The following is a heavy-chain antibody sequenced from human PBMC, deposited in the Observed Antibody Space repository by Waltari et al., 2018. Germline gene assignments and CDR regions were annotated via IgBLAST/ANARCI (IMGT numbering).Heavy chain of an antibody. J-gene: IGHJ4*02. D-gene: IGHD3-10*01. CDR1: GFTFSTYA. Sequence: DVQLVESGGGLVQPGGCLRLSCAASGFTFSTYALHWVRQAPGKGLEYVSAINSNGGRTYYANSVKGRFTVSRDNSKNTLYLQMGSLRAEDIAVYYCARDGSYFYYDYWGLGTLVTVSS. CDR2: INSNGGRT. V-gene: IGHV3-64*01. CDR3: ARDGSYFYYDY.